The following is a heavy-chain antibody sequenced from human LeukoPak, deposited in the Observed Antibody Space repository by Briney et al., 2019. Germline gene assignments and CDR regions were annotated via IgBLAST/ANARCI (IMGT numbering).Heavy chain of an antibody. Sequence: GGSLRLSCAASGFTFSSYEMNWVRQAPGKGLEWVAVISYDGSNKYYADSVKGRFTISRDNSKNTLYLQMNSLRAEDTAVYYCAKVLDVEMATTDGNDAFDIWGQGTMVTVSS. D-gene: IGHD5-24*01. CDR1: GFTFSSYE. CDR3: AKVLDVEMATTDGNDAFDI. CDR2: ISYDGSNK. V-gene: IGHV3-30*18. J-gene: IGHJ3*02.